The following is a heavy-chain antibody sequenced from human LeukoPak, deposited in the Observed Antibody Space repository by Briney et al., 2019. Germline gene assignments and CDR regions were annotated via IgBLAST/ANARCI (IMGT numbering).Heavy chain of an antibody. Sequence: SETLSLTCTVSGGSISSSSYYWGWIRQPPGKGLEWIGSIYYSGSTYYNPSLKSRVTISVDTSKNQFSLKLSSVTAADTAVYYCAGHSRWVGETTQHWGQGTLVTVSS. V-gene: IGHV4-39*01. J-gene: IGHJ1*01. CDR2: IYYSGST. D-gene: IGHD3-10*01. CDR3: AGHSRWVGETTQH. CDR1: GGSISSSSYY.